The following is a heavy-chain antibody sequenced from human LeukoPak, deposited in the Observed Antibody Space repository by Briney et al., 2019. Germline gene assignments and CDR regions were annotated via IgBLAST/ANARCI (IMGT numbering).Heavy chain of an antibody. D-gene: IGHD3-9*01. J-gene: IGHJ4*02. CDR2: ISAYNGNT. CDR3: ARDNYDILTGYLYYFDY. Sequence: GASVKVSCKASGYTFTSYGISWVRQAPGQGLEGVGWISAYNGNTNYAQKLQGRVTMTTATSTSTAYMELRSLRSDDTAVYYCARDNYDILTGYLYYFDYWGQGTLVTVSS. V-gene: IGHV1-18*04. CDR1: GYTFTSYG.